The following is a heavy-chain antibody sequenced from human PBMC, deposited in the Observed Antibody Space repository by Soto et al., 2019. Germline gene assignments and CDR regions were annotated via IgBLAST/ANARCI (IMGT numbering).Heavy chain of an antibody. D-gene: IGHD6-19*01. CDR2: TYYRSKWYN. Sequence: QVQLQQSGPGLMKPSQTLSLTCAISGDSVSSNSAAWNWIRQSPSRVLEWLGRTYYRSKWYNDYAVSVKSRITIPPDTSEHQFSLQLNSVSPEDTAVYYWARDQVAVARYCGMDVWGQGTTVTVSS. V-gene: IGHV6-1*01. CDR1: GDSVSSNSAA. CDR3: ARDQVAVARYCGMDV. J-gene: IGHJ6*02.